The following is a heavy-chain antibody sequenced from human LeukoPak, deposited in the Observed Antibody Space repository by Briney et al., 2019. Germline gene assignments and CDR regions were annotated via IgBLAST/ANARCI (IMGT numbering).Heavy chain of an antibody. J-gene: IGHJ6*03. Sequence: ASVEVSCKASGYTFTSYGISWVRQAPGQGLEWMGWISAYNGNTNYAQKLQGRVTMTTDTSTSTAYMELRSLRSDDTAVYYCAREAGPYYYYYYMDVWGKGTTVTISS. D-gene: IGHD6-19*01. V-gene: IGHV1-18*01. CDR1: GYTFTSYG. CDR2: ISAYNGNT. CDR3: AREAGPYYYYYYMDV.